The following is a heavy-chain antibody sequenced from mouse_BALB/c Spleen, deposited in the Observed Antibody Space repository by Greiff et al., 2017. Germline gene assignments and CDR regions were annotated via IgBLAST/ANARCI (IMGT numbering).Heavy chain of an antibody. Sequence: QVQLQQPGAELVKPGASVKLSCKASGYTFTSYWMHWVKQRPGQGLEWIGEINPSNGRTNYNEKFKSKATLTVDKSSSTAYMQLSSLTSEDSAVYYCAIGASDGNYYYAMDYWGQGTSVTVSS. D-gene: IGHD2-1*01. J-gene: IGHJ4*01. CDR3: AIGASDGNYYYAMDY. V-gene: IGHV1S81*02. CDR1: GYTFTSYW. CDR2: INPSNGRT.